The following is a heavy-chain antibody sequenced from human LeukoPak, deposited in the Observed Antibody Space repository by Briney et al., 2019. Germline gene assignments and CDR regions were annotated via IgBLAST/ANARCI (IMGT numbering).Heavy chain of an antibody. CDR3: ARDLGDGYNWGYDAFDI. D-gene: IGHD5-24*01. CDR1: GESFSGYY. CDR2: IYYSGST. V-gene: IGHV4-34*01. Sequence: SETLSLTCVVYGESFSGYYWTWIRQPPGKGLEWIGSIYYSGSTYYNPSLKSRVTISVDTSKNQFSLKLSSVTAADTGVYYCARDLGDGYNWGYDAFDIWGQGTMVTVSS. J-gene: IGHJ3*02.